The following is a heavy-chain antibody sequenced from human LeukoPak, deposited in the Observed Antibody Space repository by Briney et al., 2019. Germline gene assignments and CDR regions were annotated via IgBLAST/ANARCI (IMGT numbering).Heavy chain of an antibody. V-gene: IGHV6-1*01. Sequence: SQTLSLTCAISGDSVSSNSAARNWIRQSPSRGLEWLGRTYYRSKWYNDYAVSVKGRITINPDTSKNQFSLQLNSVTPEDTAVYYCARLRYYYDSSGIDAFDIWGQGTMVTVSS. CDR2: TYYRSKWYN. CDR1: GDSVSSNSAA. D-gene: IGHD3-22*01. J-gene: IGHJ3*02. CDR3: ARLRYYYDSSGIDAFDI.